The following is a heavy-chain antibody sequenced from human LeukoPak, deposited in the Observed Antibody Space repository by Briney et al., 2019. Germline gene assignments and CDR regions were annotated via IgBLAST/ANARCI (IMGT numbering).Heavy chain of an antibody. CDR3: ARDGGYCSGGSCYGGAFDI. Sequence: GGSLRLSCAASGLTVSSNYMSWVRQAPGKGLEWVSVIYSGGSTYYADSVKGRFTISRDNSKNTLYLQMNSLRAEDTAVYYCARDGGYCSGGSCYGGAFDIWGQGTMVTVSS. J-gene: IGHJ3*02. CDR1: GLTVSSNY. CDR2: IYSGGST. V-gene: IGHV3-53*01. D-gene: IGHD2-15*01.